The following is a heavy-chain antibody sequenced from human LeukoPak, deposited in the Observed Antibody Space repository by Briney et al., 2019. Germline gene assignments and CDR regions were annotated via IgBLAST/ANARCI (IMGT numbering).Heavy chain of an antibody. J-gene: IGHJ3*02. CDR3: ARQGSGGRAFDI. CDR2: IFYSGSP. D-gene: IGHD1-26*01. CDR1: GDSISSYY. Sequence: SETLSLTCTVSGDSISSYYWSWIRQPPGKGLEWIGNIFYSGSPNYNPSLKSRVTISVDTSKSQFSLKMTSVTAADTAVYYCARQGSGGRAFDIWGQGTMVTVSS. V-gene: IGHV4-59*08.